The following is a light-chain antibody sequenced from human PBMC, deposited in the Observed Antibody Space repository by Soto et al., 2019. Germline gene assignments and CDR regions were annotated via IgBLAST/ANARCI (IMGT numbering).Light chain of an antibody. J-gene: IGLJ1*01. V-gene: IGLV2-14*01. CDR2: DVS. CDR1: TSDVGRYNY. Sequence: QSALTQPASVSGSPGQSITISCTGTTSDVGRYNYVSWYQQHPGKAPKLIIYDVSNRPSGVSNRFSCSKSGNTASLTISGLQAEDEADYYCNSYTSTSTYVFGTGTKLTVL. CDR3: NSYTSTSTYV.